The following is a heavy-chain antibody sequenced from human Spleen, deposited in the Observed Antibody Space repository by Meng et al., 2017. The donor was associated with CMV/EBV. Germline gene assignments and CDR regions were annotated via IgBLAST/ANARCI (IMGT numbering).Heavy chain of an antibody. CDR2: ISASGVNT. CDR1: GYTFSSYS. CDR3: AKEIGSSRPFDY. J-gene: IGHJ4*01. Sequence: GGSLRLSCRASGYTFSSYSMSWVRQAPGKGLEWVSAISASGVNTYYADSVKGRFTISRDNSKNTLYLQMNSLRAEDTAVYSCAKEIGSSRPFDYWGQGTLVTVSS. V-gene: IGHV3-23*01. D-gene: IGHD6-6*01.